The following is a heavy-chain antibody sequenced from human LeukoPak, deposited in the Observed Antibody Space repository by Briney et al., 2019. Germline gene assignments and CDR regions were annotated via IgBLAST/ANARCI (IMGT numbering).Heavy chain of an antibody. Sequence: PSETLSLTCSVSGASISSGSNYWGWLRQPPGKKLEWIVSIYSSGSNYYNPSLKSRIIIIIDTTKNHFSLTLSPVTAADTALYFFARSDCYGLVGIWGQGTMGTVSS. CDR1: GASISSGSNY. CDR3: ARSDCYGLVGI. D-gene: IGHD3-10*01. CDR2: IYSSGSN. J-gene: IGHJ3*02. V-gene: IGHV4-39*07.